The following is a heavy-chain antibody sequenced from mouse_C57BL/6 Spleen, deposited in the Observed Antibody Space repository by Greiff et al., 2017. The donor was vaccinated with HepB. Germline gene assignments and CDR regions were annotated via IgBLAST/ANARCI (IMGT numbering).Heavy chain of an antibody. V-gene: IGHV5-2*01. J-gene: IGHJ3*01. CDR1: EYEFPSHD. CDR3: ARHGIVTTWFAY. CDR2: INSDGGST. D-gene: IGHD2-5*01. Sequence: EVQLVESGAGLVQPGESLKLSCESSEYEFPSHDMSWVRKTPEKRLELVAAINSDGGSTYYPDTMERRFIISRDNTKKTLYLQMSRLRSEDAALYYGARHGIVTTWFAYWGQGTLVTVSA.